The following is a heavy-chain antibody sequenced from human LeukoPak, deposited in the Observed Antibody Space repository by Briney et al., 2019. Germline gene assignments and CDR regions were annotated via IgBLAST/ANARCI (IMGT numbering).Heavy chain of an antibody. D-gene: IGHD3-3*01. CDR3: ARDLLRFLLGGAFDI. CDR2: IYYSGST. V-gene: IGHV4-39*07. J-gene: IGHJ3*02. Sequence: PSETLSLTCTVSGGSISSSSYYWGWIRQPPGKGLEWIESIYYSGSTYYNPSLKSRVTISVDTSKNQFSLKLSSVTAADTAVYYCARDLLRFLLGGAFDIWGQGTMVTVSS. CDR1: GGSISSSSYY.